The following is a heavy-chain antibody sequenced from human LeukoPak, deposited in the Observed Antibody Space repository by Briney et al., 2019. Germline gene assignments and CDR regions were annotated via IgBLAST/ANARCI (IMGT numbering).Heavy chain of an antibody. CDR1: GFTFSNYA. V-gene: IGHV3-23*01. CDR3: AKDFWSGYYPNY. D-gene: IGHD3-3*01. Sequence: PGGSLRLSCAASGFTFSNYAMSWVRQAPGKGLEWVSDSGSGGSTYYADSVKGRFTISRDNSKNTLYLQMNSLRAEDTAVYYCAKDFWSGYYPNYWGQGTLVTVSS. J-gene: IGHJ4*02. CDR2: SGSGGST.